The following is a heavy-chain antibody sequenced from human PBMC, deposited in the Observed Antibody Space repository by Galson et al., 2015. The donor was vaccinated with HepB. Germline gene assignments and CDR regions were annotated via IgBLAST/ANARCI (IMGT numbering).Heavy chain of an antibody. CDR3: ARGPLNCSGGSCYKDY. J-gene: IGHJ4*02. CDR2: IKQDGSEK. CDR1: GFTFSSYW. D-gene: IGHD2-15*01. V-gene: IGHV3-7*03. Sequence: SLRLSCAASGFTFSSYWMSWVRQAPGKGLEWVANIKQDGSEKYYVDSVKGRFTISRDNAKNSLYLQMNSLRAEDTAVYYCARGPLNCSGGSCYKDYWGQGTLVTVSS.